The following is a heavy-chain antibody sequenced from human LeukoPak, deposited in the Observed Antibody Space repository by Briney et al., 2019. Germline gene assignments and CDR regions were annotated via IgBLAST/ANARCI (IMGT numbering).Heavy chain of an antibody. CDR1: GFTFNSYG. CDR3: ARDHPDYDSSGYYPGAFDI. CDR2: VWYDGSNK. J-gene: IGHJ3*02. V-gene: IGHV3-33*01. Sequence: GGSLRLSCAASGFTFNSYGMHWVRQAPGKGLERVALVWYDGSNKYYADSVKGRSTISRDNSKNTVYLQMNSLRAADTAVYYCARDHPDYDSSGYYPGAFDIWGQGTMVTVSS. D-gene: IGHD3-22*01.